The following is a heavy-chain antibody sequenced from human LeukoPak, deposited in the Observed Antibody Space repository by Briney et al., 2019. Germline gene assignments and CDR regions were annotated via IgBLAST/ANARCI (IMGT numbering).Heavy chain of an antibody. CDR3: AREMERGYDWFDY. Sequence: GPSVKVFCKASGYTFTGYYMHWVPQAPGQGLEWMIWINPNSGGTNYAQKFQGRVTMTRDTSISTAYMELSRLRSDDTAVYYCAREMERGYDWFDYWGQGTLVTVSS. J-gene: IGHJ4*02. CDR2: INPNSGGT. D-gene: IGHD5-12*01. V-gene: IGHV1-2*02. CDR1: GYTFTGYY.